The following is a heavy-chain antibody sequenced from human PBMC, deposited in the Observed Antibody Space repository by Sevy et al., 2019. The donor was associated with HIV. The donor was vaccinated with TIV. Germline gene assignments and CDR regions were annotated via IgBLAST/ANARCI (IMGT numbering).Heavy chain of an antibody. V-gene: IGHV3-30*18. CDR1: GFTFSNYG. Sequence: GGSLRLSCAASGFTFSNYGMHWVRQAPGKGLEWVAVKSFDGSNKYYADSVKGRFTISRDNSKNTLYLQMNSLSAEDTDVYYCAKDAVEYYGSGNLHWGQGTLVTVSS. D-gene: IGHD3-10*01. CDR3: AKDAVEYYGSGNLH. J-gene: IGHJ4*02. CDR2: KSFDGSNK.